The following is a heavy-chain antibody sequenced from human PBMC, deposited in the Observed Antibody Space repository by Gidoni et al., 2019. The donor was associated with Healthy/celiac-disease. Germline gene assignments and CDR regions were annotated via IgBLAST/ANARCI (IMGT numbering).Heavy chain of an antibody. CDR3: ARDRGRGSSSSPATYYFDY. D-gene: IGHD6-6*01. V-gene: IGHV1-69*06. CDR1: AGTFSSYA. CDR2: IIPIFGTA. Sequence: QVQLVQSGAEVTKPGSSVKVSCKASAGTFSSYAISWVRQAPGQGLEWMGGIIPIFGTANYAQKFQGRVTITADKSTSTAYMELSSLRSEDTAVYYCARDRGRGSSSSPATYYFDYWGQGTLVTVSS. J-gene: IGHJ4*02.